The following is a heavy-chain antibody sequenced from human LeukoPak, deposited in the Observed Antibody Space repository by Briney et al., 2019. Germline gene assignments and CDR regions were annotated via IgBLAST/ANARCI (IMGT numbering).Heavy chain of an antibody. D-gene: IGHD1-26*01. CDR1: GFTFSSYS. J-gene: IGHJ4*02. CDR2: ISSSSSYI. CDR3: AREVGATSFDY. Sequence: GGSLRLPCAASGFTFSSYSMNWVRQAPGKGLEWVSSISSSSSYIYYADSVKGRFTISRDNAKNSLYLQMNSLRAEDTAVYYCAREVGATSFDYWGQGNLLTVSS. V-gene: IGHV3-21*01.